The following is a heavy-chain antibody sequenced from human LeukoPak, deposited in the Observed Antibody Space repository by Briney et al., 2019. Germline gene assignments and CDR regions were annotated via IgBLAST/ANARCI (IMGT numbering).Heavy chain of an antibody. CDR2: INPSGGST. D-gene: IGHD5-12*01. CDR1: GYTFTSYY. J-gene: IGHJ5*02. Sequence: ASVKVSCKASGYTFTSYYMHWVRQAPGQGLEWMGIINPSGGSTSYAQKFQGRVTMTRDTSTSTVYMELSSLRSEDTAVYYCATSYSGYRIYNWFDPWGQGTLVTVSS. CDR3: ATSYSGYRIYNWFDP. V-gene: IGHV1-46*01.